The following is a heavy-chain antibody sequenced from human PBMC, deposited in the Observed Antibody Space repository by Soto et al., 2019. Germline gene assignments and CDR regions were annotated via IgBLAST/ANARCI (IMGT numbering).Heavy chain of an antibody. CDR2: IYWDDDK. V-gene: IGHV2-5*02. Sequence: GLDLEWLALIYWDDDKRYNASLKSRLTITRDTSKNQVVLTMTNMDPVDTATYYCAHSFRRDFWNGLPQPHFDFWGQGTLVTVSS. CDR3: AHSFRRDFWNGLPQPHFDF. J-gene: IGHJ4*02. D-gene: IGHD3-3*01.